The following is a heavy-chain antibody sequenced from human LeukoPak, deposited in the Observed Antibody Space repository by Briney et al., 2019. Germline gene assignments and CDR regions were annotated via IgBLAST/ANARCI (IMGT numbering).Heavy chain of an antibody. Sequence: GGSLRLSCADSGFTVSSNYMSWVRQAPGEGLEWVSVIYSGGSTYYADSVKGRFTTSRDNSKNSLYLQMYTLRAEDTAVYYCARRADILTGFDYWGQGTLVTVSS. CDR2: IYSGGST. D-gene: IGHD3-9*01. CDR1: GFTVSSNY. J-gene: IGHJ4*02. CDR3: ARRADILTGFDY. V-gene: IGHV3-53*01.